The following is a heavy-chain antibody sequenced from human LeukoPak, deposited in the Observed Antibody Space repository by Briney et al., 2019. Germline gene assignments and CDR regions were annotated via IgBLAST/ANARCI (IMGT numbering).Heavy chain of an antibody. Sequence: GGSLRLSCAASGFTFDSYNMNWVRQAPGKGLEWVSSIGTSSSYIYYADSVKGRFTISRDNAKNSLYLQMNSLRAEDTAVYCCARDLSVFRDYYAMDVWGQGTTVTVSS. D-gene: IGHD2-8*01. V-gene: IGHV3-21*01. J-gene: IGHJ6*02. CDR2: IGTSSSYI. CDR1: GFTFDSYN. CDR3: ARDLSVFRDYYAMDV.